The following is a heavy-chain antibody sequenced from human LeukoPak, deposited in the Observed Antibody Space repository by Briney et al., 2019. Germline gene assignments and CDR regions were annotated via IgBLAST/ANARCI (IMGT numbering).Heavy chain of an antibody. CDR3: AKGSGYGGNSEVRS. V-gene: IGHV3-23*01. Sequence: PGGSLRLSCAAYGFTFSSYATSWVRQAPGKGLEWVSAISGSGSSTYYADSVKGRFTISRDNSKNTLYLQMNSLRAEDTAIYYCAKGSGYGGNSEVRSWGQGPWSPSPQ. J-gene: IGHJ5*02. D-gene: IGHD4-23*01. CDR1: GFTFSSYA. CDR2: ISGSGSST.